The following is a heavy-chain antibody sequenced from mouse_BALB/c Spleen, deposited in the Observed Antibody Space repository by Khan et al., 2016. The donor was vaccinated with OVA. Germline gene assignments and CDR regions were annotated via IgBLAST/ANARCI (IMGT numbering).Heavy chain of an antibody. CDR2: IWGDGNT. V-gene: IGHV2-3*01. CDR1: GFSLTSYG. CDR3: AKDRGYYAVDY. J-gene: IGHJ4*01. Sequence: VELVESGPGLVAPSQSLSITCTVSGFSLTSYGVSWVRQPPGKGLEWLGVIWGDGNTNFHSALRSRLSISKDNSKSQVFFKLNSLQTDDTATYYCAKDRGYYAVDYWGQGTSVTVSS.